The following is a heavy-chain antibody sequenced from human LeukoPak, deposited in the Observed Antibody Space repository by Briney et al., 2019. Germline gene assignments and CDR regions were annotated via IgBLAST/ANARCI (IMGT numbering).Heavy chain of an antibody. D-gene: IGHD6-13*01. CDR2: INHSGST. Sequence: SETLSLTCAVYGGSFSGYYWSWIRQPPGKGLEWIGEINHSGSTNYNPSLKSRVTMSVDTSKNQFSLKLSSVTAADTAVYYCARDQGSWLYDYWGQGTLVTVSS. CDR3: ARDQGSWLYDY. J-gene: IGHJ4*02. V-gene: IGHV4-34*01. CDR1: GGSFSGYY.